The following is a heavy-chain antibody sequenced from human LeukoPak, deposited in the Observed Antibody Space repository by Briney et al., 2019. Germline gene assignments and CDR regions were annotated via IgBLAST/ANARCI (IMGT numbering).Heavy chain of an antibody. J-gene: IGHJ4*02. D-gene: IGHD6-19*01. CDR1: GFTFSSYA. CDR3: ARVRLGALDF. V-gene: IGHV3-23*01. Sequence: GGSLRLSCAASGFTFSSYAMTSVRQAPGKGLEWVSGISGSGGSTYYADSVKGRFTISRDNSKNTLYLQMNSLRAEDTAVYYCARVRLGALDFWGQGTLVTVSS. CDR2: ISGSGGST.